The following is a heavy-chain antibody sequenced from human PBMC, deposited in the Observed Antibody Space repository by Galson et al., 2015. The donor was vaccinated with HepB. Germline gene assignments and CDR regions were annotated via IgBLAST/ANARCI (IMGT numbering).Heavy chain of an antibody. V-gene: IGHV3-30-3*01. D-gene: IGHD2-2*01. CDR3: ARDRGDCGSDSCYYSASDV. CDR2: ISYDGSNK. CDR1: GFTFSSHA. J-gene: IGHJ3*01. Sequence: SLRLSCAASGFTFSSHAMHWVRQAPGKGLEWVAVISYDGSNKYYADSVKGRFTISRDSSKNTLYLQMNSLRAEDTAVYFCARDRGDCGSDSCYYSASDVWGNGTRVSVFS.